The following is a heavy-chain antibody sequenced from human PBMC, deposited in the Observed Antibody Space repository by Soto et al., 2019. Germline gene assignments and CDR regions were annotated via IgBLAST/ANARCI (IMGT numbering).Heavy chain of an antibody. J-gene: IGHJ4*02. CDR2: IIPIFGTA. D-gene: IGHD3-22*01. CDR1: GGTFSSYA. V-gene: IGHV1-69*01. Sequence: QVQLVQSGAEVKKPGSSVKVSCKASGGTFSSYAISWVRQAPGQGLEWMGGIIPIFGTANYAQKLQGRVTITADESTSTAYMELSSLRSEDTAVYYCARDQKPATYYYDSSGYSFDYWGQGTLVTVSS. CDR3: ARDQKPATYYYDSSGYSFDY.